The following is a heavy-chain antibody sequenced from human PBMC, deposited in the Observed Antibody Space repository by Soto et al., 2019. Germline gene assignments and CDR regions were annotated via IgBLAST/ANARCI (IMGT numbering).Heavy chain of an antibody. V-gene: IGHV3-23*01. Sequence: GGSLRLSCAASGFTFSRDGMSWVRQAPGKGLEWVSLITDNGGSKYYADSVKGRFTISRDNTKNTLFLQRNRLRAEDTAVYYCAKERATTTAFDYWGQGALVTVSS. J-gene: IGHJ4*02. D-gene: IGHD4-17*01. CDR3: AKERATTTAFDY. CDR2: ITDNGGSK. CDR1: GFTFSRDG.